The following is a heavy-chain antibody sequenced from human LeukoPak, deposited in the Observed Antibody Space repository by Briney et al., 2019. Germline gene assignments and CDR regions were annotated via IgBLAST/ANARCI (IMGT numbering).Heavy chain of an antibody. CDR2: ITHNANT. J-gene: IGHJ5*02. CDR3: ASFPVLDTAMA. D-gene: IGHD5-18*01. CDR1: TGPFSGDY. Sequence: SSETLSLTCAVYTGPFSGDYWAWIRQPPGEGLEWIGEITHNANTKYNPSLESRVIISVDTSKNQFSLKLNSVTAADTAVYYCASFPVLDTAMAWGQGTQVTVSS. V-gene: IGHV4-34*01.